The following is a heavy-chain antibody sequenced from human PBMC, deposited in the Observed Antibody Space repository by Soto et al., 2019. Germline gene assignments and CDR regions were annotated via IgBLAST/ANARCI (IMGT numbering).Heavy chain of an antibody. CDR2: ISGSGGSP. CDR3: AKSSYDFWSGYPSFDI. V-gene: IGHV3-23*01. Sequence: GGSLRLSCAASGFTFSSYAMNWVRQAPGKGLEWVSTISGSGGSPYYADSVKGRFTISRDNSKNTLYLQMNSLRAEDTAVYYCAKSSYDFWSGYPSFDIWGQGTMVTVSS. CDR1: GFTFSSYA. J-gene: IGHJ3*02. D-gene: IGHD3-3*01.